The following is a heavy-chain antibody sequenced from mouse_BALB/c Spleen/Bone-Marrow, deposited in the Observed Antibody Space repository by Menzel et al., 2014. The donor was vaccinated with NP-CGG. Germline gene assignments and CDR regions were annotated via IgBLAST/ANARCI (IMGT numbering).Heavy chain of an antibody. Sequence: QVQLKESGAELVRPGASVKWSCKASGYTFTGYWMNWVKQRPGQGLEWIGMIDPSDSETHYNQMFRDKATLTVDKSSSTAYMQLSSLTSEDSAVYYGTRKYGKGGDFWGQGTTLTVSS. J-gene: IGHJ2*01. CDR3: TRKYGKGGDF. CDR2: IDPSDSET. D-gene: IGHD2-10*02. CDR1: GYTFTGYW. V-gene: IGHV1-61*01.